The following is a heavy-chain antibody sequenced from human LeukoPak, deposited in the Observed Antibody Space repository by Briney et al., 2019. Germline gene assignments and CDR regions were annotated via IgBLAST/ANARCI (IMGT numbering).Heavy chain of an antibody. D-gene: IGHD5-18*01. Sequence: ASVKVSCKASGYTFTSYYMHWVRQAPGQGLEWMGLINPTGGSTGYAQKFQGRVTMTRDMSTSTVYMELSSLRSEDTAVYYCASTAHYYYMDVWGKGTTVTVSS. CDR3: ASTAHYYYMDV. CDR1: GYTFTSYY. V-gene: IGHV1-46*01. CDR2: INPTGGST. J-gene: IGHJ6*03.